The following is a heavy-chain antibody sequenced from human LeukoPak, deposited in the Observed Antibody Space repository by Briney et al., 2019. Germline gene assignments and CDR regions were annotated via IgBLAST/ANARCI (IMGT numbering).Heavy chain of an antibody. V-gene: IGHV1-69*06. J-gene: IGHJ6*04. CDR1: GRTFSRYA. Sequence: SVNLFRRSSGRTFSRYALSWVRQAPGHGLEWRGGIIPIFGTANYAQKFQDRVTITADKPTSTAYMELSRLRSEDTAVYYCARDPDTASPMHVWPKGTAVSVSS. CDR2: IIPIFGTA. CDR3: ARDPDTASPMHV. D-gene: IGHD5-18*01.